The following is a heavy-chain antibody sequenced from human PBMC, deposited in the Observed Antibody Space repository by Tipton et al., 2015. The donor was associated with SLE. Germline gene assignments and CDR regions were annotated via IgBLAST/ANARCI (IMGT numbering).Heavy chain of an antibody. D-gene: IGHD4-11*01. J-gene: IGHJ2*01. CDR2: IYTRGST. CDR1: GGSISSYY. Sequence: TLSLTCTVSGGSISSYYWSWIRQSAGKGLEWIGRIYTRGSTNSNPSLKSRVTMSVDTSENQLSLKLNSMTAADTAVYYCARELLSPMTTVHWYFDLWGRGTLVTVSS. V-gene: IGHV4-4*07. CDR3: ARELLSPMTTVHWYFDL.